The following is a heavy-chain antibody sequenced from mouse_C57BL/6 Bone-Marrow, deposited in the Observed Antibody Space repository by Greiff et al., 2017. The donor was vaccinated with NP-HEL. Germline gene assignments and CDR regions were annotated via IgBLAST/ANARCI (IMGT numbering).Heavy chain of an antibody. D-gene: IGHD1-1*01. Sequence: EVNLVESGEGLVKPGGSLKLSCAASGFTFSSYAMSWVRQTPEKRLEWVAYISSGGDYIYYADPVTGRFTISRDNARNTLYLQRSSLKSEDTAMYYCTRATTTVVGSFDYWGQGTTLTVSS. J-gene: IGHJ2*01. CDR3: TRATTTVVGSFDY. V-gene: IGHV5-9-1*02. CDR1: GFTFSSYA. CDR2: ISSGGDYI.